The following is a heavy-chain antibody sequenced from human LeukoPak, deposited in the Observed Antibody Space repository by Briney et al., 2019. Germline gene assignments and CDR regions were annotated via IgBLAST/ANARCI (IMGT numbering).Heavy chain of an antibody. CDR1: GYTFTSYY. D-gene: IGHD3-22*01. CDR2: ISAYNGNT. J-gene: IGHJ4*02. V-gene: IGHV1-18*04. Sequence: ASVKVSCKASGYTFTSYYMHWVRQAPGQGLEWMGWISAYNGNTNYAQKLQGRVTMTTDTSTSTAYMELRSLRSDDTAVYYCARGGDYYDSSGYHYAATHWGQGSLVTVSS. CDR3: ARGGDYYDSSGYHYAATH.